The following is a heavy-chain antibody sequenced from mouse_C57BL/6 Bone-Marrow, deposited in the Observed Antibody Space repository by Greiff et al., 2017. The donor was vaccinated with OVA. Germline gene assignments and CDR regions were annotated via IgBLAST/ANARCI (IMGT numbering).Heavy chain of an antibody. V-gene: IGHV1-52*01. CDR2: IDPSDSET. CDR3: ARRYSNYPWFAY. Sequence: VKQSCQASGYTFTSYWMHWVKQRPIQGLEWIGNIDPSDSETHYNQKFKDKATLTVDKSSSTAYMQLSSLTSEDSAVYYCARRYSNYPWFAYWGQGTLVTVSA. J-gene: IGHJ3*01. D-gene: IGHD2-5*01. CDR1: GYTFTSYW.